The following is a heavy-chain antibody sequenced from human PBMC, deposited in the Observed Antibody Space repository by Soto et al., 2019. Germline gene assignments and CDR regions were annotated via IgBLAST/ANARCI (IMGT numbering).Heavy chain of an antibody. V-gene: IGHV3-30-3*01. CDR2: ISYDGSNK. D-gene: IGHD3-3*01. Sequence: QVQLVESGGGVVQPGRSLRLSCAASGFTFSSYAMHWVRQAPGKGLEWVAVISYDGSNKYYADSVKGRFTISSDNSKNTLYLQMNSLRAEDTAVYYCARETYYDFWSGPYYGMDVWGQGTTVTVSS. CDR3: ARETYYDFWSGPYYGMDV. CDR1: GFTFSSYA. J-gene: IGHJ6*02.